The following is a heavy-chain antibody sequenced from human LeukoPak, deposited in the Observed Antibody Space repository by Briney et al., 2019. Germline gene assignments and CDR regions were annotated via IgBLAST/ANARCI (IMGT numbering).Heavy chain of an antibody. CDR2: ISGSGSTI. CDR3: ARDGYNRLTYYYYGMDV. D-gene: IGHD5-24*01. J-gene: IGHJ6*02. CDR1: GFTFSSYE. V-gene: IGHV3-48*03. Sequence: GGSLRLSCAASGFTFSSYEMNWVRQAPGKGLEWVSYISGSGSTIYYADSVKGRFTISRDNAKNSLYLQMNSLRAEDTAVYYCARDGYNRLTYYYYGMDVWGQGTTVTVSS.